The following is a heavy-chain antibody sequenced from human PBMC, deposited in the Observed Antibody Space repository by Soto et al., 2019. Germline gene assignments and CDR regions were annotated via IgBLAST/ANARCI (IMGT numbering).Heavy chain of an antibody. V-gene: IGHV3-48*01. Sequence: GGSLRLSCAASGFTFSSYSMNWVRQAPGKGLEWVSYISSSSSTICYADSVKGRFTISRDNAKNSLYLQMNSLRAEDTAVYYCARDLALSVDGPNYYMDVWGKGTTVTVSS. J-gene: IGHJ6*03. D-gene: IGHD2-15*01. CDR2: ISSSSSTI. CDR3: ARDLALSVDGPNYYMDV. CDR1: GFTFSSYS.